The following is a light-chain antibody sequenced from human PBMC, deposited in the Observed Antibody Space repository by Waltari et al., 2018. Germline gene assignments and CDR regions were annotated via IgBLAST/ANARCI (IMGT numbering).Light chain of an antibody. CDR2: EVN. V-gene: IGLV2-14*01. CDR3: CSFTRASTWV. Sequence: QSALTQPASVSGSPGQSITISCTGTNGDIGNYNYVSWYQQHPGKAPKLIIYEVNNRLSGVWTRFSGSKSGNTASLTISGLQAEDEADYYCCSFTRASTWVFGGGTKLTVL. CDR1: NGDIGNYNY. J-gene: IGLJ3*02.